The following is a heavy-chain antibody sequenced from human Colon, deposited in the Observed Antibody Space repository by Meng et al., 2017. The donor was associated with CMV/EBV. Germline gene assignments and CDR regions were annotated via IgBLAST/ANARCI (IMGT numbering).Heavy chain of an antibody. CDR2: IHHNGNA. D-gene: IGHD3-10*01. CDR3: ARGGQLWFDY. CDR1: GGSISSGGYS. V-gene: IGHV4-30-2*01. J-gene: IGHJ4*02. Sequence: TCAVSGGSISSGGYSWNWIRQPPGKGLEWIGNIHHNGNADYRTSLKSRVTISVDGSKNQFSLKLSSVTAADTAVYYCARGGQLWFDYWGQGTLVTVSS.